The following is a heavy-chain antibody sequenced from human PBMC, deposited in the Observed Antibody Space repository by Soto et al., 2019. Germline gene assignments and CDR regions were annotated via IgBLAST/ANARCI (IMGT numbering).Heavy chain of an antibody. J-gene: IGHJ3*02. CDR1: GFTFSRYA. Sequence: GGSMRLSCAASGFTFSRYAIGWVRQAPGKVRGWVSAVSGSGGRTYYRDSVEGRFTTYTDNSKNTTYQQMNSLRAEGPAAYYCAKDLQQQPPHDAFDIWGQGTMVTVSS. V-gene: IGHV3-23*01. D-gene: IGHD6-13*01. CDR2: VSGSGGRT. CDR3: AKDLQQQPPHDAFDI.